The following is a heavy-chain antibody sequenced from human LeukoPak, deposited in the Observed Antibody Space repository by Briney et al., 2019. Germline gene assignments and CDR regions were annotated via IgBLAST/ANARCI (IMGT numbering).Heavy chain of an antibody. V-gene: IGHV4-31*11. Sequence: SETLTLTCAVSGASVVSGGYYWTWVRQHPGKGLEWIGHMYYSVSTDYNPSLKSRLTISEDTAKNQFSLKLSSVTAADTAVYYCARSEGGSIDFWGQGTLVIVSS. D-gene: IGHD3-16*01. CDR1: GASVVSGGYY. J-gene: IGHJ4*02. CDR2: MYYSVST. CDR3: ARSEGGSIDF.